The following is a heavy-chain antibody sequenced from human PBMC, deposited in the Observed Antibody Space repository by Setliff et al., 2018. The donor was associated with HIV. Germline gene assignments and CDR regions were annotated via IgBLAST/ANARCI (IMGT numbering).Heavy chain of an antibody. J-gene: IGHJ6*03. V-gene: IGHV1-69*13. D-gene: IGHD5-12*01. Sequence: SVKVSCKASGYTFSNYYIHWVRQAPGQGLEWMGQIIPIFGTPRYAQKFQGRVTITADESTSTVYMELSSLRSEDTAVYYCATNPEMATINYYYYYMDVWGKGTTVTVSS. CDR2: IIPIFGTP. CDR3: ATNPEMATINYYYYYMDV. CDR1: GYTFSNYY.